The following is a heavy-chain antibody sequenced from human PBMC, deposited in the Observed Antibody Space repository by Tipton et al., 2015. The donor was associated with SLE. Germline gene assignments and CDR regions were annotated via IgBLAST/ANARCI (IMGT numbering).Heavy chain of an antibody. J-gene: IGHJ4*02. CDR1: GGSISSGRYY. CDR3: AAELDPYYDRSGHYSEEQ. CDR2: IFYYNEAT. D-gene: IGHD3-22*01. V-gene: IGHV4-31*03. Sequence: GLVKPSGTLSLTCTVSGGSISSGRYYWSWIRQHQGKGLEWIVYIFYYNEATYYNPSLKSRVTISADTSQNQFSLKLNSVTVADTAVYHCAAELDPYYDRSGHYSEEQRGQGILVTVS.